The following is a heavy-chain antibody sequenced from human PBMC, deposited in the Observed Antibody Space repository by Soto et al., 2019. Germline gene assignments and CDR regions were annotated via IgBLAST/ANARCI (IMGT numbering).Heavy chain of an antibody. CDR1: GFTFSGSA. V-gene: IGHV3-73*01. CDR2: IRSKANSYAT. D-gene: IGHD6-6*01. J-gene: IGHJ4*02. Sequence: GGSLRLSCAASGFTFSGSAMHWVRQASGKGLEWVGRIRSKANSYATAYAASVKGRFTISRDDSKNTAYLQMNSLKTEDTAVYYCTRHAPYSSSSTDYWGQGTLVTVSS. CDR3: TRHAPYSSSSTDY.